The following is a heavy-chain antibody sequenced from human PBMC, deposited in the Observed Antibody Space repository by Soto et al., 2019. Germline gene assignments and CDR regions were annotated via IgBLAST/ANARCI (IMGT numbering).Heavy chain of an antibody. J-gene: IGHJ4*02. CDR3: ANYPTTVTSDY. Sequence: PSETLSLTCAVSGGSISSGGYSWSWIRQPPGKGLEWIAHIYYSGSTNYNPSLKSRVTISVDTSKNQFSLKLSSVTAADTAVYYCANYPTTVTSDYWGQGTLVTVSS. V-gene: IGHV4-61*08. CDR2: IYYSGST. CDR1: GGSISSGGYS. D-gene: IGHD4-17*01.